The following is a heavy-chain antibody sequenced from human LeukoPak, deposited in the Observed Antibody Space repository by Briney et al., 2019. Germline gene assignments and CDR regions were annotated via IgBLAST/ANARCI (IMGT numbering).Heavy chain of an antibody. CDR1: GDSVSSNNAA. D-gene: IGHD1-1*01. J-gene: IGHJ5*01. CDR3: ARAVAGTEGWFNS. V-gene: IGHV6-1*01. CDR2: TYYRSKWYN. Sequence: SQTLSLTCAISGDSVSSNNAAWNWIRQSPSRGLEWLGRTYYRSKWYNDYSAFVKSRIIINPDTSKNQFSLQLNSVTPEDTAVYYCARAVAGTEGWFNSWGQGTLVTVSS.